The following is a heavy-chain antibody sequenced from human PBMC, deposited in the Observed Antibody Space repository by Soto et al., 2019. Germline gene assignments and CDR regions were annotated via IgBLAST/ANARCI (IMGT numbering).Heavy chain of an antibody. Sequence: GASVKVSCKASGYTFTSYAMHWVRQAPGQRLEWMGWINAGNGNTKYSQKFQGRVTITRDTSASTAYMELSSLRSEDTAVYYCARTEASVRGVIISYFDYWGQGTLVTVSS. V-gene: IGHV1-3*01. D-gene: IGHD3-10*01. J-gene: IGHJ4*02. CDR1: GYTFTSYA. CDR3: ARTEASVRGVIISYFDY. CDR2: INAGNGNT.